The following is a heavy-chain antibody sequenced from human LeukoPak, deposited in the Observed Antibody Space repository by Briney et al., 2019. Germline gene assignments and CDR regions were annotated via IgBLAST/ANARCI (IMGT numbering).Heavy chain of an antibody. CDR2: IYYSGST. Sequence: SETLSLTCSDSGGSISSYYWSWIRQPPGKGLEWIGYIYYSGSTNYNPSLKSRVTISVDTSKNQFSLKLSSVTAADTAVYYCARVPYYDFWSGYYTNYYYYGMDVWGQGTTVTVSS. D-gene: IGHD3-3*01. J-gene: IGHJ6*02. V-gene: IGHV4-59*01. CDR1: GGSISSYY. CDR3: ARVPYYDFWSGYYTNYYYYGMDV.